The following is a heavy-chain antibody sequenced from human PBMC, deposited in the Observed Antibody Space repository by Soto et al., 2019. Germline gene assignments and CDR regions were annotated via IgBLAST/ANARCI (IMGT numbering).Heavy chain of an antibody. CDR3: ARGITMIVVAFGEKAAYYYGMDV. D-gene: IGHD3-22*01. Sequence: ASVKVSCKASGGTFSSYAICWVRQAPGQGLEWMGGIIPIFGTANYAQKFQGRVTITADESTSTAYMELSSLRSEDTAVYYCARGITMIVVAFGEKAAYYYGMDVWGQGTTVTVSS. V-gene: IGHV1-69*13. CDR2: IIPIFGTA. J-gene: IGHJ6*02. CDR1: GGTFSSYA.